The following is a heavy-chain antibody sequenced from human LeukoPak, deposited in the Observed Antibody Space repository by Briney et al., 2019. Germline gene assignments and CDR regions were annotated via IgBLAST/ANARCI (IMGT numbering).Heavy chain of an antibody. CDR1: GYTFTGYY. J-gene: IGHJ4*02. CDR3: ARGKGWLQPTFDY. V-gene: IGHV1-2*06. CDR2: INPNSGGT. Sequence: ASVNVSCKASGYTFTGYYMHWVRQAPGQGLEWMGRINPNSGGTNYAQKFQGRVTMTRDTSISTAYMELSRLRSDDTAVYYCARGKGWLQPTFDYWGQGTLVTVSS. D-gene: IGHD5-24*01.